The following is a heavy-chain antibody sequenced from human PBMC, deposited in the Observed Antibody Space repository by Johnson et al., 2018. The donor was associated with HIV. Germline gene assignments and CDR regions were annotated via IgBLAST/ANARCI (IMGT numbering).Heavy chain of an antibody. CDR3: ASETAILGLTVVGVLNSETFDI. CDR2: IQFDGSHK. D-gene: IGHD3-3*01. Sequence: VQLVESGRGVARPGGSLRLSCKASGFTFSNYGIHWVRQAPGKGLEWVTFIQFDGSHKYSADFVKGRFTISRDTSKKSVFLQMNSLRPEDTAVFYCASETAILGLTVVGVLNSETFDIWGQGTMVTVS. CDR1: GFTFSNYG. J-gene: IGHJ3*02. V-gene: IGHV3-30*02.